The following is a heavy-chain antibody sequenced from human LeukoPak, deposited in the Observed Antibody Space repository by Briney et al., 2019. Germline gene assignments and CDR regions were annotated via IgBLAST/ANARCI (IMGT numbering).Heavy chain of an antibody. CDR1: GGSISSGGYY. D-gene: IGHD1-26*01. V-gene: IGHV4-61*08. CDR3: AREDPLRLPGGFDY. CDR2: IYYSGST. Sequence: SETLSLTCTVSGGSISSGGYYWSWIRQPPGKGLEWIGYIYYSGSTNYNPSLKSRLTISVDTSKNQFSLELTSVTAADTAVYYCAREDPLRLPGGFDYWGQGALVTVSS. J-gene: IGHJ4*02.